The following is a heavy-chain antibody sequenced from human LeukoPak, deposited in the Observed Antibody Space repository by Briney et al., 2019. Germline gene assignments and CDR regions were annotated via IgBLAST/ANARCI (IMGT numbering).Heavy chain of an antibody. Sequence: ASVKVSCKASGYTFTSYGISWVRQAPGQGLEWMGWISAYNGNTNYAQKLQGRVTMTTDTSTSTAYMELRSLRSEDTAVYYCAEDYYGSGRFPGAFDIWGQGTMVTVSS. CDR2: ISAYNGNT. J-gene: IGHJ3*02. D-gene: IGHD3-10*01. V-gene: IGHV1-18*01. CDR1: GYTFTSYG. CDR3: AEDYYGSGRFPGAFDI.